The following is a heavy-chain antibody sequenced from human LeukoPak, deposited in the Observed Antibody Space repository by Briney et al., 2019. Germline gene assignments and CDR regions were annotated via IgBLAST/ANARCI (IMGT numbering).Heavy chain of an antibody. D-gene: IGHD3-9*01. Sequence: ASVKVSCKASGYTFTGYYMHWVRQAPGQGLEWMGGIIPIFDTADYAQKFQGRVTMTRDTSISTAYMELSRLRSDDTAVYYCARGPNWLPDAFDIWGQGTMVTVSS. CDR1: GYTFTGYY. CDR2: IIPIFDTA. CDR3: ARGPNWLPDAFDI. V-gene: IGHV1-2*02. J-gene: IGHJ3*02.